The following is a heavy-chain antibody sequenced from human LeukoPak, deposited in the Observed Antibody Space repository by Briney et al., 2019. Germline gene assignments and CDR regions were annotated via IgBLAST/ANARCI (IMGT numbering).Heavy chain of an antibody. CDR1: GGTFSSYA. CDR2: IIPIFGTA. J-gene: IGHJ5*02. V-gene: IGHV1-69*06. Sequence: GASVKVSCKASGGTFSSYAISWVRQAPGQGLEWMGGIIPIFGTANYAQKFQGRVTITADKSTSTAYMELSSLRSEDTAVYYCARDLGIAAAGNWFDPWGQGTLVTVSS. CDR3: ARDLGIAAAGNWFDP. D-gene: IGHD6-13*01.